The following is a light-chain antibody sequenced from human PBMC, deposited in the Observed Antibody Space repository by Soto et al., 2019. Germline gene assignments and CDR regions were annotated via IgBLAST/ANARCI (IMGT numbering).Light chain of an antibody. J-gene: IGLJ3*02. CDR3: STWDDSLNGWV. CDR2: NND. V-gene: IGLV1-44*01. CDR1: TSNIGDNT. Sequence: QSVLTQPPSASETPGQRVAISCSGSTSNIGDNTVHWYQQLPGTAPKLLIYNNDRQPSGVPDRFSGSKSGTSASLAISGLQSEDEADYFCSTWDDSLNGWVFGGGTKLTVL.